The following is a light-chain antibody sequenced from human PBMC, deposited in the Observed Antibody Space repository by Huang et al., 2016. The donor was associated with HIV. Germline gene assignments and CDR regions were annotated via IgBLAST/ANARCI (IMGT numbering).Light chain of an antibody. CDR2: STS. CDR3: QQYYSTPT. CDR1: QGISNS. J-gene: IGKJ1*01. Sequence: DIQMTQSPSSLSPSVGDRVTITCRASQGISNSLAWYQQKPGKAPKLLLHSTSSLENGVPSRFSGSGSGTDYTLTISSLHPEDFATYYCQQYYSTPTFGQGTKVEIK. V-gene: IGKV1-NL1*01.